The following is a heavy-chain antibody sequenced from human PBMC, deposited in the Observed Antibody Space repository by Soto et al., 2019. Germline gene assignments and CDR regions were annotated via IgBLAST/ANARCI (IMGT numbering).Heavy chain of an antibody. CDR3: ARGGSNDWQVAFDI. D-gene: IGHD3-9*01. CDR1: GGSFSTYY. CDR2: INHSGSN. Sequence: SETLSLTCVVSGGSFSTYYYNWIRQSLGKGLEWIGEINHSGSNNYSPSLKSRVTMSLDTSKNQFSLKLTSVTAADTAVYYCARGGSNDWQVAFDIWGQGTMVTVSS. V-gene: IGHV4-34*01. J-gene: IGHJ3*02.